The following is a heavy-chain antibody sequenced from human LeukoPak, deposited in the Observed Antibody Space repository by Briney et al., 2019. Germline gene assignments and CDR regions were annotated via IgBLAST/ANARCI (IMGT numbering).Heavy chain of an antibody. CDR2: IVSNGLT. Sequence: PGGSLRPSCAASGFPFDDYGMNWVRQVPGKGLMWVSRIVSNGLTLYADSVRDRFTISRDNGKSTIYLQMNSLRVDDTAIYYCAKAATYFYGSVTYDWFESWGQGTLVTVSS. CDR1: GFPFDDYG. D-gene: IGHD3-10*01. J-gene: IGHJ5*01. CDR3: AKAATYFYGSVTYDWFES. V-gene: IGHV3-74*01.